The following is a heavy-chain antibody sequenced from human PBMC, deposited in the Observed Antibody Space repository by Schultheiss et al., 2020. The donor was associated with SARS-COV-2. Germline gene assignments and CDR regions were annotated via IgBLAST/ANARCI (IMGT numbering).Heavy chain of an antibody. CDR3: ASSPGTSGYYFDY. Sequence: ASVKFSCKASGYTFTSYAMHWVRQAPGQRLEWMGWINAGNGNTKYSQKFQGRVTITRDTSASTAYMELSSLRSEDTAVYYCASSPGTSGYYFDYWGQGTLVTVSS. CDR1: GYTFTSYA. J-gene: IGHJ4*02. D-gene: IGHD1-1*01. CDR2: INAGNGNT. V-gene: IGHV1-3*01.